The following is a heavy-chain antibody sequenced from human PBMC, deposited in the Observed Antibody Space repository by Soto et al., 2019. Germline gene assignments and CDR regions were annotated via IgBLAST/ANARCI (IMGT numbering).Heavy chain of an antibody. CDR2: IYYSGST. J-gene: IGHJ5*02. Sequence: SETLSLTCTVSGGSISSGDYDWSWIRQPPGKGLEWIGYIYYSGSTYYNPSLKSRVTISLATSKNQFSLKVSPVTAADTAEYYCVRGRQQLEGRWWFDPCGQGTLVTVSS. V-gene: IGHV4-30-4*01. CDR3: VRGRQQLEGRWWFDP. D-gene: IGHD6-13*01. CDR1: GGSISSGDYD.